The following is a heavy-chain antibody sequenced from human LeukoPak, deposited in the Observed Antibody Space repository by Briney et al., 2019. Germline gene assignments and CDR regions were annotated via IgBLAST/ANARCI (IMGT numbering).Heavy chain of an antibody. CDR3: ARGRGSKQQRAYDAFDI. D-gene: IGHD6-13*01. V-gene: IGHV3-53*04. Sequence: GGSLRLSCAASGFTVSSNYMSWVRQAPGKGLEWVSVIYSGGSTYYADSVKGRFTISRHNSKNTLYLQMNSLRAEDTAVYYCARGRGSKQQRAYDAFDIWGQGTMVTASS. CDR2: IYSGGST. CDR1: GFTVSSNY. J-gene: IGHJ3*02.